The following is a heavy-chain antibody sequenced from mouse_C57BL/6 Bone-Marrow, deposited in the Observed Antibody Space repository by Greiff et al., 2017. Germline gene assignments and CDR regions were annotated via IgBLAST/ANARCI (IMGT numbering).Heavy chain of an antibody. CDR2: IRSKSNNYAT. CDR1: GFSFNTYA. V-gene: IGHV10-1*01. J-gene: IGHJ4*01. Sequence: DVQLVESGGGLVQPKGSLKLSCAASGFSFNTYAMNWVRQAPGKGLEWVARIRSKSNNYATYYADSVKDRFTISRDDSESMLYLQMNNLKTEDTAMYYCVRADYYAMDYWGQGTSVTVSS. CDR3: VRADYYAMDY.